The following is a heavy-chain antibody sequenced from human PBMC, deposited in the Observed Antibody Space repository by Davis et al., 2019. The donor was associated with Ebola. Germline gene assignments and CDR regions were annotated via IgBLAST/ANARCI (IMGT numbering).Heavy chain of an antibody. J-gene: IGHJ2*01. Sequence: GESLKISCGASGFTFSTYGMHWVRQAPGKGLEWAAVISYDGNYKYYADSVKGRFTISRDNSKNTLYLLMNSLRAEDTAVYYCAKASVAGFWYLDLWGRGTLVTVSS. V-gene: IGHV3-30*18. CDR3: AKASVAGFWYLDL. CDR1: GFTFSTYG. D-gene: IGHD6-19*01. CDR2: ISYDGNYK.